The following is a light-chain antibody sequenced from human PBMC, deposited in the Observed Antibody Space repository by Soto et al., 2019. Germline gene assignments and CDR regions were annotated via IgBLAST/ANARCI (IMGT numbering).Light chain of an antibody. CDR2: GAS. CDR1: QSVSSSY. J-gene: IGKJ2*01. Sequence: EIVLTQSPGTLSLSPGDRATLSCRASQSVSSSYLAWYQQKPGQAPRLLIYGASIRATGIPDRFSGSGSGTDFTLNISRLEPEDFALYYCQQYCSSPYPFGQGTKLEIK. CDR3: QQYCSSPYP. V-gene: IGKV3-20*01.